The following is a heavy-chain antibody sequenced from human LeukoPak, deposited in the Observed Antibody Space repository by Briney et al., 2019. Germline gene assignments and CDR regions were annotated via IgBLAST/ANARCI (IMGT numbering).Heavy chain of an antibody. D-gene: IGHD1-26*01. CDR3: ARDLSSGSYRFFDY. Sequence: GGSLRLSCAASGFTSRTYWMHWVGQAPGEGLLWVSRISTDAGSTTDYADSVKGQFTISRDNAKNTLYLQMNSLRAEDTAVYYCARDLSSGSYRFFDYWGQGTLVTVAS. CDR1: GFTSRTYW. CDR2: ISTDAGSTT. V-gene: IGHV3-74*01. J-gene: IGHJ4*02.